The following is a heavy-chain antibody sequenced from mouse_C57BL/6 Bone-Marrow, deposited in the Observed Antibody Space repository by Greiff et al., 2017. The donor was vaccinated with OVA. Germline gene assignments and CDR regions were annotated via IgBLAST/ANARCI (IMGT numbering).Heavy chain of an antibody. CDR1: GYSFTGYY. D-gene: IGHD3-3*01. CDR2: INPSTGGT. CDR3: ARFRDPFAY. V-gene: IGHV1-42*01. J-gene: IGHJ3*01. Sequence: EVQVVESGPELVKPGASVKISCKASGYSFTGYYMNWVKQSPEKSLEWIGEINPSTGGTTYNQKFKAKATLTVDKSSSTAYMQLKSLTSEDSAVYYCARFRDPFAYWGQGTLVTVSA.